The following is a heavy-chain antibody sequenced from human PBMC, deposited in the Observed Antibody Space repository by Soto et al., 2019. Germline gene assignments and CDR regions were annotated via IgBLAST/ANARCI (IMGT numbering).Heavy chain of an antibody. CDR2: IIPIFGTA. J-gene: IGHJ4*02. CDR3: ARGHKWDYGDLH. CDR1: GGTFNSYT. V-gene: IGHV1-69*12. Sequence: QVQLVQSGAEVKKPGSSVKVSCKASGGTFNSYTINWVRQAPGHGLEWMGGIIPIFGTATYAQKFQGRATITADESTSTAYMELSSLRSEDKAVYYCARGHKWDYGDLHWGQGTLVTVSS. D-gene: IGHD4-17*01.